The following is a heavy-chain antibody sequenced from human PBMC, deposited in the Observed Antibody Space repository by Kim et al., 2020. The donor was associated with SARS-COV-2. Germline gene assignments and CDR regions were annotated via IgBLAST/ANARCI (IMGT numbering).Heavy chain of an antibody. D-gene: IGHD2-15*01. CDR3: ANSAAY. J-gene: IGHJ4*02. V-gene: IGHV3-53*01. CDR2: YSGGST. Sequence: YSGGSTYYADSVKGRFTIARDSSKNTLYLQRNSLGVEDTAVYYCANSAAYWGQGTLVTVSS.